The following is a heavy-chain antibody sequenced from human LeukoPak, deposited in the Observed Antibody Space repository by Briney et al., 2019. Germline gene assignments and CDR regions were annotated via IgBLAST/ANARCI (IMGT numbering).Heavy chain of an antibody. V-gene: IGHV1-69*06. Sequence: ASVKVSCKASGYTFTSYGISWVRQAPGQGLEWMGGIIPIFGTANYAQKFQGRVKITADKSTSTAYMELSSLRSEDTAVYYCARNTAMVSDYYYYYMDVWGKGTTVTVSS. J-gene: IGHJ6*03. D-gene: IGHD5-18*01. CDR1: GYTFTSYG. CDR2: IIPIFGTA. CDR3: ARNTAMVSDYYYYYMDV.